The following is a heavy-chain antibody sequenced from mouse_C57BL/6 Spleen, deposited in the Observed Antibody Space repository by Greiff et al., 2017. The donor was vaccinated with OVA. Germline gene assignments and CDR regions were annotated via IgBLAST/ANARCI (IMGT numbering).Heavy chain of an antibody. J-gene: IGHJ1*03. CDR2: INPNNGGT. D-gene: IGHD2-4*01. CDR3: AMRDYDYGDFDV. V-gene: IGHV1-26*01. Sequence: VQLQQSGPELVKPGASVKISCKASGYTFTDYYMNWVKQSHGKSLEWIGDINPNNGGTSYNQKFKGKATLTVDKSSSTAYMELRSLTSEDSAVYYCAMRDYDYGDFDVWGTGTTVTVSS. CDR1: GYTFTDYY.